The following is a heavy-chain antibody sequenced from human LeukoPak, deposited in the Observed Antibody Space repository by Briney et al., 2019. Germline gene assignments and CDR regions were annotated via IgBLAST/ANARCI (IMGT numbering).Heavy chain of an antibody. CDR3: ARVFYVWGSYSSSAGAFDI. D-gene: IGHD3-16*01. Sequence: SESLSLTCTVSGGSVSSASYYWSWIRHPPGKGLEWIWHIYYSGSTNYNPSLKSRATISVDTSKNHFSLELSSVTAADTAVYYCARVFYVWGSYSSSAGAFDIWGQGTMVTVSS. V-gene: IGHV4-61*03. J-gene: IGHJ3*02. CDR2: IYYSGST. CDR1: GGSVSSASYY.